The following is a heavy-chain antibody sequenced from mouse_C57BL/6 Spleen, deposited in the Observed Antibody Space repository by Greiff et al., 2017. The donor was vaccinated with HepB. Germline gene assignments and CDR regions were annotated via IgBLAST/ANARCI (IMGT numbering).Heavy chain of an antibody. V-gene: IGHV1-76*01. CDR1: GYTFTDYY. J-gene: IGHJ2*01. Sequence: QVQLQQSGAELVRPGASVKLSCKASGYTFTDYYINWVKQRPGQGLEWIARIYPGRGNTYYNEKFKGKATLTAEKSSSTAYMQLSSLTSEDSAVYVCARSNYYFDYWGQGTTLTVSS. CDR3: ARSNYYFDY. D-gene: IGHD2-5*01. CDR2: IYPGRGNT.